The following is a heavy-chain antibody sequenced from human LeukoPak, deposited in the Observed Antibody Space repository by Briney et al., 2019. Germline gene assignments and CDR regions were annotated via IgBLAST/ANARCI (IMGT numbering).Heavy chain of an antibody. Sequence: SVKVSCKASGFTFTSSAVQWVRQARGQRLEWVGWIVVGSGNTNYAQKFQERVTITRDMSTSTAYMELSSLRSEDTAVYYCAGTSGITGTNWFDPWGQGTLVTVSS. D-gene: IGHD1/OR15-1a*01. CDR2: IVVGSGNT. V-gene: IGHV1-58*01. CDR3: AGTSGITGTNWFDP. J-gene: IGHJ5*02. CDR1: GFTFTSSA.